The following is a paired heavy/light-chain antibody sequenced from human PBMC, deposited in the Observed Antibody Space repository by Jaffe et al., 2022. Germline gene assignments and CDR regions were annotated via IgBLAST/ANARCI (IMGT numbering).Heavy chain of an antibody. V-gene: IGHV4-38-2*01. CDR1: GYSISSGYA. Sequence: QVRLQESGPGLVKPSETLSLTCGVSGYSISSGYAWAWIRQFPGKGLEWLASLDHIWNTYYNPSLRSRVTMSADTSKNQFSLKMNSVTAADTAVYYCVRYDYGSGSIFDYWGQGTLVTVSS. J-gene: IGHJ4*02. CDR3: VRYDYGSGSIFDY. D-gene: IGHD3-10*01. CDR2: LDHIWNT.
Light chain of an antibody. CDR1: SSDIGTYDR. V-gene: IGLV2-18*02. J-gene: IGLJ2*01. CDR3: GSHADNTFL. CDR2: QVN. Sequence: QSALTQPPSVSGSPGQSVTISCTGTSSDIGTYDRVSWYQQPPGTAPKLIIYQVNIRPSEVPDRFSGSKSGNTASLTISGLQAEDEADYFCGSHADNTFLFGGGTKLTVL.